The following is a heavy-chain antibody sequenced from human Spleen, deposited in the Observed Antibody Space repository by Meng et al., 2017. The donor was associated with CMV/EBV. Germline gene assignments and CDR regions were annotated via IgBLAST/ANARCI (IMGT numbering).Heavy chain of an antibody. CDR1: GFTFSSYA. Sequence: GESLKISCAASGFTFSSYAMSWVRQAPGKGLEWVSAISGSGGSTYYADSVKGRFTISRDNSKNTLYLQMNSLRAEDTAVYYCAKVAAVAGHFDYWGQGTLVTRLL. J-gene: IGHJ4*02. V-gene: IGHV3-23*01. D-gene: IGHD6-19*01. CDR2: ISGSGGST. CDR3: AKVAAVAGHFDY.